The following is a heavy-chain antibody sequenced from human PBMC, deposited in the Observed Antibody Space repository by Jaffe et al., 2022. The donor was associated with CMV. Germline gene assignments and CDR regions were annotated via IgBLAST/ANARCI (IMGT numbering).Heavy chain of an antibody. J-gene: IGHJ6*03. CDR1: GYTFTSYY. CDR3: ARDRVLLWFGELQYYYMDV. CDR2: INPSGGST. D-gene: IGHD3-10*01. V-gene: IGHV1-46*01. Sequence: QVQLVQSGAEVKKPGASVKVSCKASGYTFTSYYMHWVRQAPGQGLEWMGIINPSGGSTSYAQKFQGRVTMTRDTSTSTVYMELSSLRSEDTAVYYCARDRVLLWFGELQYYYMDVWGKGTTVTVSS.